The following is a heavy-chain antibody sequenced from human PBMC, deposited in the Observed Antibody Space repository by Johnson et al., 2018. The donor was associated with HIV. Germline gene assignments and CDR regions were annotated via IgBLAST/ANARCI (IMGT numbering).Heavy chain of an antibody. CDR2: IWFDGSIQ. Sequence: QVQVVESGGGVVQPGRSLRLSCAASGFTFSTYGMHWVRQAPGRGLEWVAVIWFDGSIQYYADSVQGRFTISRDNVNNSVFLLLNSLKVEDTAVYFCARAHLIFPKNAFDNWGQGTMVTVSS. CDR3: ARAHLIFPKNAFDN. CDR1: GFTFSTYG. D-gene: IGHD3-3*02. J-gene: IGHJ3*02. V-gene: IGHV3-33*01.